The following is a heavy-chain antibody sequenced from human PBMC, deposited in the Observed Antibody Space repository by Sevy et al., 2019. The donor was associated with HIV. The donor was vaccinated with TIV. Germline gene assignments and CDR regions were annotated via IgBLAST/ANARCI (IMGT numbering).Heavy chain of an antibody. V-gene: IGHV3-20*01. CDR3: ARGSITIFGVGHYGMDV. J-gene: IGHJ6*02. CDR1: GFTFDDYG. CDR2: INWNGGST. D-gene: IGHD3-3*01. Sequence: GGSLRLSCAASGFTFDDYGMSWVRQAPGKGLEWVSGINWNGGSTGYADSVKGRFTRSRDNAKNSLYLQMNRLRAEDTALYNCARGSITIFGVGHYGMDVWGQGTTVTVSS.